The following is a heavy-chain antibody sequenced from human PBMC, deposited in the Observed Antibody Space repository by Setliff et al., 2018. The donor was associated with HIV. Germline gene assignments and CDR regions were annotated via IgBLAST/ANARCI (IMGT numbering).Heavy chain of an antibody. J-gene: IGHJ4*02. CDR2: IRSKDNSYAT. V-gene: IGHV3-73*01. CDR3: TRVGSSGWTPFDY. Sequence: PGGSLRLSCAASGFTFSGSAIHWVRQAPGKGLGWVGRIRSKDNSYATTYPASLKGRFTISRDDSKNTAYLQMYSLKTEDTAVYYCTRVGSSGWTPFDYWGQGTLVTVSS. D-gene: IGHD6-19*01. CDR1: GFTFSGSA.